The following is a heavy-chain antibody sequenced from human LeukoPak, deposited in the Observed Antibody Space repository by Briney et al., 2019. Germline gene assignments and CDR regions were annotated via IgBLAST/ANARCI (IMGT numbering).Heavy chain of an antibody. CDR2: IKSKTDGGTT. J-gene: IGHJ4*02. CDR3: TTDPPLYCSGGSCYSANDY. CDR1: GFTFSNAW. V-gene: IGHV3-15*01. Sequence: GGSLRLSCAASGFTFSNAWMSWVRQAPGKGLEWVGRIKSKTDGGTTDYAAPVKGRFTISRDDSKNTLYLQMNSLKTEDTAVYYCTTDPPLYCSGGSCYSANDYWGQGTPVTVSS. D-gene: IGHD2-15*01.